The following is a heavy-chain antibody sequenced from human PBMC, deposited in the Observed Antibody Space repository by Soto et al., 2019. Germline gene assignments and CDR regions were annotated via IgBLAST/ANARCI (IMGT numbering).Heavy chain of an antibody. J-gene: IGHJ6*02. CDR1: GYTFTNYI. CDR3: ARDGYRMDA. CDR2: ISAYNGNT. V-gene: IGHV1-18*04. Sequence: VQLVQSGAEVKKHGASVTVSCKASGYTFTNYILSWVRQAPGQGLEWMGRISAYNGNTNEAQNLQGRVTMTTDTSTSTVYMELRSLRSDDTAVYYCARDGYRMDAWGQGTTVTVSS.